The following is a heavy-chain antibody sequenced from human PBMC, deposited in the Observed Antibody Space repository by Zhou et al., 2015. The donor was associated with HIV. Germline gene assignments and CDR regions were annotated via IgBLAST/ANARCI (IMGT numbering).Heavy chain of an antibody. CDR1: GFSFSDYY. J-gene: IGHJ4*02. Sequence: QVQLVESGGGLVKPGGSLRLSCAASGFSFSDYYMTWIRQVPGKGLDWLSYISSSGKTIDYAESVKGRFTISRDNAKDSLYLQMNSLRAEDTAVYYCAVSMNYYGSGTYYYFDYWGQGTLVTGLL. CDR2: ISSSGKTI. CDR3: AVSMNYYGSGTYYYFDY. D-gene: IGHD3-10*01. V-gene: IGHV3-11*01.